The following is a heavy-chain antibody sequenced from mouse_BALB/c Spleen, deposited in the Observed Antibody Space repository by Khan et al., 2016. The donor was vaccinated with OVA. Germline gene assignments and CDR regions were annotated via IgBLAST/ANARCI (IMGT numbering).Heavy chain of an antibody. CDR3: ARSYFYGYYFDQ. J-gene: IGHJ2*01. CDR1: GFTFSNFG. V-gene: IGHV5-17*02. D-gene: IGHD1-1*01. CDR2: ISGDSNTI. Sequence: EVQLVESGGGLVQPGGSRKLSCAASGFTFSNFGMHWIRQAPEKGLEWVAYISGDSNTIYYADTVKGRFTISRDNPRNTLFLQMTSLRSEDTAMYYCARSYFYGYYFDQWGQDTTLTVS.